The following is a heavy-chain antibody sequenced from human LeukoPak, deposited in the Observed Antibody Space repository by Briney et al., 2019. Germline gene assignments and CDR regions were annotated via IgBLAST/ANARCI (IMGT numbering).Heavy chain of an antibody. CDR2: IKSIPDGGTT. CDR3: NTVLEWLDY. V-gene: IGHV3-15*01. D-gene: IGHD3-3*01. J-gene: IGHJ4*02. CDR1: GFTFTNAW. Sequence: PGGPLRLSCAASGFTFTNAWMSWVRQAPGKGLEWVGRIKSIPDGGTTDYAAPVKGRFTVSRDDSKSMVYLQMNSLKSEDTAVYYCNTVLEWLDYWGQGTLVTVSS.